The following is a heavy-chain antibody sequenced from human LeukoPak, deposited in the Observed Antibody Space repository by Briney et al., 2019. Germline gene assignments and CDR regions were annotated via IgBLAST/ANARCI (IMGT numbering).Heavy chain of an antibody. J-gene: IGHJ4*02. Sequence: SETLSLTCTVSGASITSHYWSWIRQPPGRGLECIGYIYYTGYTSYDPSLKSRVTISLDTPKNQFSLKLKNVTAADTAVYYYARDRRPHWGFDHWGQGSLVTVSS. V-gene: IGHV4-59*11. CDR1: GASITSHY. D-gene: IGHD7-27*01. CDR3: ARDRRPHWGFDH. CDR2: IYYTGYT.